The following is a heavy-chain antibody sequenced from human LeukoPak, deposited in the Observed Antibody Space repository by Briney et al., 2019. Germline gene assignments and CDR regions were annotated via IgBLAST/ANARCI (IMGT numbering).Heavy chain of an antibody. Sequence: GGSLRLSCAASRFSFSSHGMHWVRQAPGKGLEWVAFIRYDGSNKYYADSVKGRFTISRDNSKNTLYLQMNSLRAEDTAVYYCARDRYGDYSIDYWGQGTLVTVSS. CDR3: ARDRYGDYSIDY. CDR1: RFSFSSHG. CDR2: IRYDGSNK. D-gene: IGHD4-17*01. V-gene: IGHV3-30*02. J-gene: IGHJ4*02.